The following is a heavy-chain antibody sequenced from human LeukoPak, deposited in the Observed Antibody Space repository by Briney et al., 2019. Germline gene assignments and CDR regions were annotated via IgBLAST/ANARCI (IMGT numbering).Heavy chain of an antibody. CDR1: GFTFSTYA. Sequence: GGSLRLSCAASGFTFSTYAMSWVRQAPGKGLEWASTIGGGGGSTYYADSVKGRFTISRDNSKNTLYLQMNSLRDEATATYYCAKARGGSYYAAFEIWGQGTMVSVSS. CDR3: AKARGGSYYAAFEI. V-gene: IGHV3-23*01. D-gene: IGHD3-22*01. CDR2: IGGGGGST. J-gene: IGHJ3*02.